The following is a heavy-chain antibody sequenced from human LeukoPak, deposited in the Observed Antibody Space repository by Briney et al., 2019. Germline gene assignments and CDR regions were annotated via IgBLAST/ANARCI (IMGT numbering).Heavy chain of an antibody. D-gene: IGHD2-15*01. V-gene: IGHV1-69*04. CDR1: GGTFSSYA. Sequence: SAKVSCKASGGTFSSYAISWVRQAPGQGLEWMGRIIPILGIANYAQKFQGRVTITADKSTSTAYMELSSLRSEDTAVYYCAREVVVASTFDYWGQGTLVTVSS. CDR2: IIPILGIA. J-gene: IGHJ4*02. CDR3: AREVVVASTFDY.